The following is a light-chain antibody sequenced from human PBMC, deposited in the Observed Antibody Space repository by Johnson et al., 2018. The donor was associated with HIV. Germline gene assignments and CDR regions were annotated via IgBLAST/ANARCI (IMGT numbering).Light chain of an antibody. V-gene: IGLV1-51*02. CDR2: ENN. J-gene: IGLJ1*01. CDR1: SSNIGNNY. Sequence: QSVLTQPPSVSAAPGQKVTISCSGSSSNIGNNYVSWYQQLPGTAPKLLIHENNKRPSGIPDRFSGYKSGTSATLGITGLQTGDEADYYCGTWDSSLSAGGVVGTGTKVTVL. CDR3: GTWDSSLSAGGV.